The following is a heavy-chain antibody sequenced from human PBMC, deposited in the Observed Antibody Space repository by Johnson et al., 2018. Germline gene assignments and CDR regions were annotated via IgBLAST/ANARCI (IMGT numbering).Heavy chain of an antibody. Sequence: EVQLLESGGGLVQPGGSLRPSCAASGFAFSSYVLHWVRRAPGKGPGWVSAIGTGGSTYSADSVKGRFTISRDNSKNSLYLQMNSLRTEETALYYCANGDSSFGAFYIWGQGTMVTVSS. CDR3: ANGDSSFGAFYI. CDR2: IGTGGST. CDR1: GFAFSSYV. D-gene: IGHD3-22*01. J-gene: IGHJ3*02. V-gene: IGHV3-47*02.